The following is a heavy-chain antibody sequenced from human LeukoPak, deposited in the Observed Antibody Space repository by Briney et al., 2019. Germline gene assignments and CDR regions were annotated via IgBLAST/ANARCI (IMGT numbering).Heavy chain of an antibody. J-gene: IGHJ4*02. CDR1: GFTFSSYA. CDR2: ISGSGGST. V-gene: IGHV3-23*01. CDR3: AKEGTRITMVRGVRDHDY. Sequence: GGSLRLSCAASGFTFSSYAMSWVRQAPGKGLEWVSAISGSGGSTYYADSVKGRFTISRGNSKNTLYLQMNSLRAEDTTVYYCAKEGTRITMVRGVRDHDYWGQGTLVTVSS. D-gene: IGHD3-10*01.